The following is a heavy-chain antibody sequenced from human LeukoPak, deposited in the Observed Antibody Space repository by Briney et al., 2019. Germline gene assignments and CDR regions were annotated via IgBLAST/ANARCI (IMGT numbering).Heavy chain of an antibody. CDR1: GGSIGSGGYY. V-gene: IGHV4-31*03. CDR3: ARDGGYYNYFDY. J-gene: IGHJ4*02. CDR2: IYYSGST. D-gene: IGHD3-22*01. Sequence: PSQTLPLTCTVSGGSIGSGGYYWSWIRQHPGKGLEWIGYIYYSGSTYYNPSLKSRVTISVDTSKNQFSLKLSSVTAADTAVYYCARDGGYYNYFDYWGQGTLVTVSS.